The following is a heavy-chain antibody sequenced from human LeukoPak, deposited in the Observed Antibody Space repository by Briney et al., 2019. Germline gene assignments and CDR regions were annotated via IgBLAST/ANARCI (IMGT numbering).Heavy chain of an antibody. V-gene: IGHV3-21*01. J-gene: IGHJ3*02. CDR3: ARVKEASAFDI. CDR1: GFTFSSYA. D-gene: IGHD5-12*01. CDR2: ISSSSSYI. Sequence: RGSLRLSCAASGFTFSSYAMSWVRQAPGKGLEWVSSISSSSSYIYYADSVKGRFTISRDNAKNSLYLQMNSLRAEDTAVYYCARVKEASAFDIWGQGTMVTVSS.